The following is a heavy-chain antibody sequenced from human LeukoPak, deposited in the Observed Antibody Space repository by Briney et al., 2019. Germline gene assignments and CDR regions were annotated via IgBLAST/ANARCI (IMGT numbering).Heavy chain of an antibody. D-gene: IGHD6-13*01. CDR3: ARKEYSSSWYAIDY. J-gene: IGHJ4*02. Sequence: GGSLRLSCAASGFTFSDYYMSRIRQAPGKGLEWLSYISSSGYTIYYADSVKGRFTISRDNAKNSLYLQMNSLRAEDAAVYYCARKEYSSSWYAIDYWGQGTLVTVSS. V-gene: IGHV3-11*01. CDR1: GFTFSDYY. CDR2: ISSSGYTI.